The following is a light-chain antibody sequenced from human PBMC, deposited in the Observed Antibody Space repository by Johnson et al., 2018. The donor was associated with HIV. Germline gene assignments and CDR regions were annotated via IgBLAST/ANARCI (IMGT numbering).Light chain of an antibody. CDR1: SSDMGNYA. CDR2: ENN. CDR3: GTWDSSLGTYV. J-gene: IGLJ1*01. V-gene: IGLV1-51*02. Sequence: QSVLTQPPSVSAAPGQKVTISCSGSSSDMGNYAVSWYQQLPGTAPKLLIYENNKRPSGIPDRFSGSKSGTSATLGITRLQTGDEADYYCGTWDSSLGTYVFGTGTKVTVL.